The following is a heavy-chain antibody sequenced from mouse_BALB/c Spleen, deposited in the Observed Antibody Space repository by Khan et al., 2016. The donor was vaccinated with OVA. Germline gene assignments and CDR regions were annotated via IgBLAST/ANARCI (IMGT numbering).Heavy chain of an antibody. J-gene: IGHJ3*01. CDR1: GFILSNYV. CDR2: ISSGDST. Sequence: EVELVESGGGLVKPGGSLKLSCAAPGFILSNYVMSWVCQSLEKRLEWVASISSGDSTYYPDSVKGRFTISSDNAKNHLYLQMGDLRSEDTAMYYCARDYWFAYWGQGTLVTVSA. V-gene: IGHV5-6-5*01. CDR3: ARDYWFAY.